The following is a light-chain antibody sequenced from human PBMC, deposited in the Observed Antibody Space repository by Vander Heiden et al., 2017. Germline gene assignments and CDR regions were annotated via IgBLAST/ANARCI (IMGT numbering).Light chain of an antibody. CDR2: DAS. CDR3: QQYDNLPLT. Sequence: DIQMTQSPSSLSASVGDRVTITCQASQDISNYLNWYQQKPGKAPKLLIYDASNLGTGVPSRCSGSGSRTDFTFTSSSLQPEDIATYYCQQYDNLPLTFGPGTKVDIK. CDR1: QDISNY. J-gene: IGKJ3*01. V-gene: IGKV1-33*01.